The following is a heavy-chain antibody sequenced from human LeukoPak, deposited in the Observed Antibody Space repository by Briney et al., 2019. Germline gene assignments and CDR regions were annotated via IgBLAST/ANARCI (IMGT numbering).Heavy chain of an antibody. D-gene: IGHD3-9*01. V-gene: IGHV5-10-1*01. J-gene: IGHJ4*02. CDR3: ARLTDQSDIILTGNFDY. CDR1: GYSFTSYW. Sequence: GESLRISCKGSGYSFTSYWISWVRQMPEKGLEWMGRIDPSDSYTNYSPSSQGHVTISADKSISTAYLQWSSLKASDTAMYYCARLTDQSDIILTGNFDYWGQGTLVTVSS. CDR2: IDPSDSYT.